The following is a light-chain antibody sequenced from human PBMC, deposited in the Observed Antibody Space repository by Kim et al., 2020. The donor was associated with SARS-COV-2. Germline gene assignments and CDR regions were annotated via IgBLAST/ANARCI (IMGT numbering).Light chain of an antibody. CDR1: QSISSW. V-gene: IGKV1-5*03. CDR3: QQYNSYTPS. J-gene: IGKJ2*03. CDR2: KAS. Sequence: SESVGDRVTITCRASQSISSWLAWYQQKPGKAPNLLIYKASSLESGVPSRFSGSGSGTEFTLTISSLQPDDFATYYCQQYNSYTPSFGQGTKLEI.